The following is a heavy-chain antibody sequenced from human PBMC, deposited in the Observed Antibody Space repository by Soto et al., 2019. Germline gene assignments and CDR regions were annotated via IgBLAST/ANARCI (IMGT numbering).Heavy chain of an antibody. J-gene: IGHJ4*02. CDR3: ARAARLGYCSGGSCSSSRYYFDY. CDR2: INHSGST. D-gene: IGHD2-15*01. V-gene: IGHV4-34*01. Sequence: SETLSLTCAVYGGSFSGYYWSWIRQPPGKGLEWIGEINHSGSTNYNPSLKSRVTISVDTSKNQFSLKLSSVTAADTAVYYCARAARLGYCSGGSCSSSRYYFDYWGQGTLVTVSS. CDR1: GGSFSGYY.